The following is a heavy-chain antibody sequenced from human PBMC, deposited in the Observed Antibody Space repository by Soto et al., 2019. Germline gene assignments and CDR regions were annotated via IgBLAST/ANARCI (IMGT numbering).Heavy chain of an antibody. CDR1: GFTFSSYA. D-gene: IGHD4-4*01. V-gene: IGHV3-30-3*01. CDR2: ISYDGSNK. J-gene: IGHJ6*02. CDR3: ARGSVTTFYYYGMDV. Sequence: GGSLRLSCAASGFTFSSYAMHWVRQAPGKGLEWVAVISYDGSNKYYADSVKGRFTISRDNSKNTLYLQMNSLRAEDTAVYYCARGSVTTFYYYGMDVWGQGTTVTVSS.